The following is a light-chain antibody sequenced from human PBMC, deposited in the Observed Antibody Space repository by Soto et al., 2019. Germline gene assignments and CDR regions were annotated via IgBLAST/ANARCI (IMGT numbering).Light chain of an antibody. V-gene: IGLV2-14*01. CDR1: SRDLGGYNY. Sequence: QSVLTQPASVSGSPGQSITISCTGTSRDLGGYNYVSWYQQHPGKAPKLMIYDVSNRPSGVSNRFSGSKSGNTASLTISGLQAEDEADYYCSSYPSSSTLVVFGGGIKLTVL. CDR3: SSYPSSSTLVV. CDR2: DVS. J-gene: IGLJ2*01.